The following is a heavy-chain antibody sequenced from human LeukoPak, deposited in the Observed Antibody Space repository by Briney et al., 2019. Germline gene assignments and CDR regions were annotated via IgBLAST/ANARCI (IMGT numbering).Heavy chain of an antibody. V-gene: IGHV3-48*03. CDR1: GFTFSSYA. D-gene: IGHD4-17*01. J-gene: IGHJ4*02. CDR2: ISSSGGTM. CDR3: AKIMTTVTTSDY. Sequence: PGGSPRLSCAASGFTFSSYAMNWVRQAPGKGLEWLSYISSSGGTMYYADSVKGRFTISRDNAKNSLYLQMRSLRAEDTAVYYCAKIMTTVTTSDYWGQGTLVTVSS.